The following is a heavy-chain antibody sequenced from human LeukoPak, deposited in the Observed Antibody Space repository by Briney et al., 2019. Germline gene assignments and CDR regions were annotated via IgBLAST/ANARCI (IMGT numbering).Heavy chain of an antibody. J-gene: IGHJ4*02. Sequence: PGGSLRLSCAASGFTFSSYGMHWVRQAPGKGLEWVAFIRYDGSNKYYADSVKGRFTISRDNSKNTLYLQMNSLRAEDTAVYYCAKDFFGWTPLSPFDYWGQGTLVTVSS. D-gene: IGHD3-3*01. CDR2: IRYDGSNK. CDR3: AKDFFGWTPLSPFDY. CDR1: GFTFSSYG. V-gene: IGHV3-30*02.